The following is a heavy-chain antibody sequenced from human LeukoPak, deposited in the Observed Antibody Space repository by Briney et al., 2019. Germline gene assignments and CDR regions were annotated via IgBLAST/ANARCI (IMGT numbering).Heavy chain of an antibody. CDR3: ARRLTQYDCFDP. J-gene: IGHJ5*02. D-gene: IGHD2-2*01. Sequence: SQTLSLTCAISGDSVSSDSAAWNWIRQSPSRGLEWLGRTYYRSTWYNDYAVSVRGRITVNPDTSKNQFSLHLNSVTPEDTAVYYCARRLTQYDCFDPWGQGILVTVSS. CDR2: TYYRSTWYN. CDR1: GDSVSSDSAA. V-gene: IGHV6-1*01.